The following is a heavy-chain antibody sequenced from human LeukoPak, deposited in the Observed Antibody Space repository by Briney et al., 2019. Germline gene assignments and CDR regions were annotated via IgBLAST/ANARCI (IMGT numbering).Heavy chain of an antibody. Sequence: SETLSLTCAVYSGSFSGYYWSWIRQPPGKGLEWIGEINHSGSTNYNPSLKSRVTISVDTSKNQFSLKLSSVTAADTAVYYCARARTTVTTPPHIDYWGQGTLVTVSS. CDR2: INHSGST. CDR1: SGSFSGYY. D-gene: IGHD4-17*01. V-gene: IGHV4-34*01. CDR3: ARARTTVTTPPHIDY. J-gene: IGHJ4*02.